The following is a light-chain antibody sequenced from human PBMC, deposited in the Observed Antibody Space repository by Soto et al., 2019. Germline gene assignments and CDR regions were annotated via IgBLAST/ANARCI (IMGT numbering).Light chain of an antibody. CDR3: QSYDTSLSGVI. Sequence: QSVLTQPPSVSGAPGQKITMSCTGSSSNIGAGYDVHWYQQVPGAAHRLLIYADNNRPSGVPDRFSASKSGTSASLAITGLQGEDEANYYCQSYDTSLSGVIFGAGTKVTVL. CDR2: ADN. V-gene: IGLV1-40*01. CDR1: SSNIGAGYD. J-gene: IGLJ2*01.